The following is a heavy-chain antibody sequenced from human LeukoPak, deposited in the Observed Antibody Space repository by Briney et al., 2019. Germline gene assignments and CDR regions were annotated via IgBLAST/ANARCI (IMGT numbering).Heavy chain of an antibody. D-gene: IGHD3-10*01. CDR1: GYSFSTYW. CDR3: ARRNNLEGSGSYYNPYYFDY. CDR2: IYPGDSDT. V-gene: IGHV5-51*01. Sequence: VESLKISSKGSGYSFSTYWIAWVRQMPGKGLEWMGIIYPGDSDTRYSPSLQGQVTISVDKSISTAYLQWSSLKASDTAMYYCARRNNLEGSGSYYNPYYFDYWGQGTLVTVSS. J-gene: IGHJ4*02.